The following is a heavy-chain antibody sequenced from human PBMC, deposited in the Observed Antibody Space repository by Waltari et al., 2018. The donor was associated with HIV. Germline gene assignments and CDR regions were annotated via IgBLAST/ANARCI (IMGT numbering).Heavy chain of an antibody. Sequence: EVQLVESGGGLIEPGGSLRLPCAASGFTISDNYMSWVRQAPGKGLEWVSVIYSGGSTYYADSVKGRFTISRDNSKNTLSLHMNSLRAEDTAVYYCARDPRSSGYYGMDVWGQGATVTVSS. CDR1: GFTISDNY. V-gene: IGHV3-53*01. CDR3: ARDPRSSGYYGMDV. J-gene: IGHJ6*02. D-gene: IGHD1-26*01. CDR2: IYSGGST.